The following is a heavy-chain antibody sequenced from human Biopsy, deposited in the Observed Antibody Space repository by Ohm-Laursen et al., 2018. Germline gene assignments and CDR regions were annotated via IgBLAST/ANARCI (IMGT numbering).Heavy chain of an antibody. CDR3: AEDINVWNVNY. D-gene: IGHD1-1*01. CDR1: GGTFTNHA. V-gene: IGHV1-69*06. Sequence: ASVKVSCKASGGTFTNHAVGWVRQAPGQGLEWVGRSIPLFNTANYADKFQGRVTLTADKSTTTAYMELSSLRSEDTAVYYCAEDINVWNVNYWGQGTQVTVSS. CDR2: SIPLFNTA. J-gene: IGHJ4*02.